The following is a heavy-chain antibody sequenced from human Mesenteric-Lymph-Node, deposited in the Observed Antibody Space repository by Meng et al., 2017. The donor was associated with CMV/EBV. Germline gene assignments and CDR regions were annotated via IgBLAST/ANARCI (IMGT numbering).Heavy chain of an antibody. Sequence: GESLKISCAASGFTFSSYGMHWVRQAPGKGLEWVAFIRYDGSNKYYADSVKGRFTISRDNSKNTLYLQMNSLRAEDTAVYYCAKEGYRSFDYWGQGTLVTVSS. J-gene: IGHJ4*02. CDR1: GFTFSSYG. CDR3: AKEGYRSFDY. CDR2: IRYDGSNK. D-gene: IGHD5-18*01. V-gene: IGHV3-30*02.